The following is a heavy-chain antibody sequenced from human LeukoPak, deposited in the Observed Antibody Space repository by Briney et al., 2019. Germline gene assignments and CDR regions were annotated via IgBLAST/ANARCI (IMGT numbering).Heavy chain of an antibody. CDR2: IYPGGTT. D-gene: IGHD3-3*01. CDR3: AGVLRSGHSGYALDI. J-gene: IGHJ3*02. V-gene: IGHV3-66*02. Sequence: GGSLRLSCAASGFTVSSNFMTWVRQASGKGLEWVSIIYPGGTTYSADSVKGRFTISRDDSKNTLYLQMNSLRPDDTAVYYCAGVLRSGHSGYALDIWGQGTMVTVSS. CDR1: GFTVSSNF.